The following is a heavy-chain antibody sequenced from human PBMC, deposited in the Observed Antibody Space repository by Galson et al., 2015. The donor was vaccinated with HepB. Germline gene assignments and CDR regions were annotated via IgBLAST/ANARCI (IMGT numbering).Heavy chain of an antibody. V-gene: IGHV5-10-1*01. D-gene: IGHD3-22*01. Sequence: QSGAEVKKPGESLRISCKGSGYSFTSYWISWVRQMPGKGLEWMGRIDPSDSYTNYSPSFQGHVTISADKSISTAYLQWSSLKASDTAMYYCARHPKTMIVVVITSSYWYFDLWGRGTLVTVSS. CDR1: GYSFTSYW. J-gene: IGHJ2*01. CDR2: IDPSDSYT. CDR3: ARHPKTMIVVVITSSYWYFDL.